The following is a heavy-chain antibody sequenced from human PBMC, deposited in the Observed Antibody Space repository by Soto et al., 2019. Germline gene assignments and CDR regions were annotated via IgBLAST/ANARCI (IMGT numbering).Heavy chain of an antibody. Sequence: KASETLSLTCAVSGGSISSSNWWSWVRQPPGKGLEWIGEIYHSGSTNYNPSLKSRVTISVDKSKNQFSLKLSSVTAADTAVYYCARANSGSYQTTDYWGQGTLVTVSS. V-gene: IGHV4-4*02. D-gene: IGHD1-26*01. CDR3: ARANSGSYQTTDY. CDR2: IYHSGST. J-gene: IGHJ4*02. CDR1: GGSISSSNW.